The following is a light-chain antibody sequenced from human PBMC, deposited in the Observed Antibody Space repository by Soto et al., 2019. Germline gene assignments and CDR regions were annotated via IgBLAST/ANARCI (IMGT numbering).Light chain of an antibody. CDR2: EAT. CDR1: SSDVGSHNV. CDR3: CSFAGTNTFV. V-gene: IGLV2-23*01. Sequence: QSALTQPASVSGSPGQSLTISCTGTSSDVGSHNVVSWYQHHPGKAPKLIIYEATKWPSGVSTRFSGSKSGNTASLTISGLQAEDEPDYSCCSFAGTNTFVFGNGTKVTVL. J-gene: IGLJ1*01.